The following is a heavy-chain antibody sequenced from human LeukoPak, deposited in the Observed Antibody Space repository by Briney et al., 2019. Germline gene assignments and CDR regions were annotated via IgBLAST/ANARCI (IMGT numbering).Heavy chain of an antibody. D-gene: IGHD3-22*01. CDR3: ARAPTYSYDSAFDY. CDR1: GFTVSTNY. V-gene: IGHV3-66*01. Sequence: GGSLRLSCAASGFTVSTNYMSWVRQAPGKGLEWVSVIYSGGSTYYADSVKGRFTISRDNSKNTMYLQMNSLRAEDTAVYYCARAPTYSYDSAFDYWGQGTLVTVSS. CDR2: IYSGGST. J-gene: IGHJ4*02.